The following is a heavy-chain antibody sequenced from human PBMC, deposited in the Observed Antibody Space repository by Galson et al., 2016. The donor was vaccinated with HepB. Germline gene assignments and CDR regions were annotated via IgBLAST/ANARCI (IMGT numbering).Heavy chain of an antibody. CDR3: ARGRGSVWDNPPYF. V-gene: IGHV4-59*02. J-gene: IGHJ4*02. Sequence: SETLSLTCAVSGGSVSSYSWTWVRQPPGKGLEWIGHIYYSGRTTYSPSLNTRVTISLDASKNQVSLKLAPVTAADTAVYFCARGRGSVWDNPPYFWGQGSPVTVSS. D-gene: IGHD6-19*01. CDR1: GGSVSSYS. CDR2: IYYSGRT.